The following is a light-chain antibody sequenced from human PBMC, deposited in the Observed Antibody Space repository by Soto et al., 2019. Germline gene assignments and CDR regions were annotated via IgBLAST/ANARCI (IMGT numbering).Light chain of an antibody. J-gene: IGKJ4*01. CDR3: QQYSNWPPVT. CDR2: GAS. CDR1: QSVSSN. V-gene: IGKV3-15*01. Sequence: EIVMTQSPATLSVSPGDRATLSCRASQSVSSNLAWYQQKPGQAPRLLIYGASTRATGIPARFSGSGSGTEFTLTISSLQSEDFAVYYCQQYSNWPPVTFGGGTKVDIK.